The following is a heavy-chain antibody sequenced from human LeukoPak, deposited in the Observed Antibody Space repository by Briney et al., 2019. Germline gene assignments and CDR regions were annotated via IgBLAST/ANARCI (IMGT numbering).Heavy chain of an antibody. Sequence: SETLSLTCAVYGGSFSGYYWSWIRQPPGKGLEWIGEINHSGSTNYNPSLKSRVTISVDTSKNQFSLKLSSVTAADTAVYYCARVQYYSSSWYVALGNRMDAWGQGTTVTVSS. CDR1: GGSFSGYY. J-gene: IGHJ6*02. CDR2: INHSGST. CDR3: ARVQYYSSSWYVALGNRMDA. V-gene: IGHV4-34*01. D-gene: IGHD6-13*01.